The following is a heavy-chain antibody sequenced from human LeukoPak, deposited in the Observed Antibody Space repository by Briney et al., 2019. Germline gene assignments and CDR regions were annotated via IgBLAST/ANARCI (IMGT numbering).Heavy chain of an antibody. CDR1: GGSISSYY. Sequence: SETLSLTCTVSGGSISSYYWSWIRQPPGKGLEWIGYIYCSGSTNYNPSLKSRVTISVDTSKNQFSLKLSSVTAADTAVYYCARGYSSGFIDYWGQGTLVTVSS. CDR3: ARGYSSGFIDY. CDR2: IYCSGST. V-gene: IGHV4-59*01. J-gene: IGHJ4*02. D-gene: IGHD6-19*01.